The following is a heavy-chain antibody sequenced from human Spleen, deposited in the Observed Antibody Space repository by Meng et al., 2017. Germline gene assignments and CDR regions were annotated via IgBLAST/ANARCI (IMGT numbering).Heavy chain of an antibody. CDR1: GYSFTTFW. J-gene: IGHJ2*01. D-gene: IGHD6-13*01. V-gene: IGHV5-51*01. CDR3: ARRGNSQGIAAAGWDWYFDL. CDR2: IYPGDSHT. Sequence: GGSLRLSCKGSGYSFTTFWIGWVRQMPGKGLEWMGIIYPGDSHTRYSPSFQGQVTISADKSISTAYLQWSSLKASDTAMYYCARRGNSQGIAAAGWDWYFDLWGRGTLVTVSS.